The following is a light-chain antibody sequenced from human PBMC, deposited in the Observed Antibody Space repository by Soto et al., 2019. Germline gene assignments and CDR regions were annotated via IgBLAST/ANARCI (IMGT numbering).Light chain of an antibody. V-gene: IGLV1-40*01. CDR3: QSYDSSLSGFYV. J-gene: IGLJ1*01. CDR2: GNS. Sequence: HSVLTKPPSGTGAPGQRVTISCTGSSSNIGAGYDVHWYQQLPGTAPKLLIYGNSNRPSGVPDRFSGSKSGTSASLAITGLQAEDEADYYCQSYDSSLSGFYVFGTGTKVTVL. CDR1: SSNIGAGYD.